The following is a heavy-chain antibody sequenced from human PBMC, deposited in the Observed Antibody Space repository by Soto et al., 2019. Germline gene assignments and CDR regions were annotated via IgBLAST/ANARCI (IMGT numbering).Heavy chain of an antibody. CDR1: GYAFTTYG. Sequence: QAHLVQSGAEVKKPGASVKVSCKGSGYAFTTYGITWVRQAPGQGLEWMGWISAHNGNTNYAQKLQGRVTVTRDTSTSTAYMELRSLRSDDPAVYYCARGRYGDYWGQGARVTVSS. V-gene: IGHV1-18*01. CDR3: ARGRYGDY. D-gene: IGHD1-1*01. CDR2: ISAHNGNT. J-gene: IGHJ4*02.